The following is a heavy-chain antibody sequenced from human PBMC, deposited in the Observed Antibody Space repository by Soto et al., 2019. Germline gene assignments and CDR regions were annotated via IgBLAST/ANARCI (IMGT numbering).Heavy chain of an antibody. Sequence: GSSVKVSCKASGYTFTSYVISWVRQAPGQGLEWMGWISAYNGNTNYAQKLQGRVTMTTDTSTSTAYMELRSLRSDDTAVYYCARGDYGSGSFYDAFDIWGQGTMVTV. CDR2: ISAYNGNT. CDR1: GYTFTSYV. V-gene: IGHV1-18*01. D-gene: IGHD3-10*01. CDR3: ARGDYGSGSFYDAFDI. J-gene: IGHJ3*02.